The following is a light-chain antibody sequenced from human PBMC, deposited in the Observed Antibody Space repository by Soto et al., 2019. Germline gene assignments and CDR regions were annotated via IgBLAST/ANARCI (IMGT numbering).Light chain of an antibody. Sequence: DIKIAQSPSTLSSSVAKRFTITCRASQTISSWLAWYQQKPGKAPKLLIYKASTLKSGVPSRFSGSGSGTEFTLTISSLQPDDFATYYCQHYNSYSEAFGQGTKVDIK. V-gene: IGKV1-5*03. J-gene: IGKJ1*01. CDR3: QHYNSYSEA. CDR1: QTISSW. CDR2: KAS.